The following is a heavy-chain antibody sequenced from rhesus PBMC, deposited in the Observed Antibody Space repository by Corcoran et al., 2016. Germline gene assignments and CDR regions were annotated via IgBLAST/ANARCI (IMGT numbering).Heavy chain of an antibody. J-gene: IGHJ6*01. CDR3: ARREYSSWSGYYGLDS. CDR1: GGSISSSNW. V-gene: IGHV4-65*01. CDR2: NSGRSGST. D-gene: IGHD6-13*01. Sequence: QVQLQESGPGLVKPSETLSLTCAVSGGSISSSNWWSWIRQPPGKGLEWIGYNSGRSGSTYYNPSLKSLVTISTDTSKNQFSLKLGSVTAADTAVYYCARREYSSWSGYYGLDSWGQGVVVTVSS.